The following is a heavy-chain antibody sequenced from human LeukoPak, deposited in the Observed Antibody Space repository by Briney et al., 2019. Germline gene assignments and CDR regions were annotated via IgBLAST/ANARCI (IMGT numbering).Heavy chain of an antibody. CDR3: ARSEYSSGWVLGEVDAFDI. CDR1: GGTFSSYA. Sequence: SVKVSCKASGGTFSSYAISWVRQAPGQGLEWMGRIIPIFGTANYAQKFQDRVTITTDESTSTAYMELSSLRSEDTAVYYCARSEYSSGWVLGEVDAFDIWGQGTMVTVSS. D-gene: IGHD6-19*01. CDR2: IIPIFGTA. V-gene: IGHV1-69*05. J-gene: IGHJ3*02.